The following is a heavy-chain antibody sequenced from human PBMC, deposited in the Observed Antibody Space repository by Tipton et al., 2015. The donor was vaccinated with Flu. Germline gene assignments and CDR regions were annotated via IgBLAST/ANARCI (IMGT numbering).Heavy chain of an antibody. J-gene: IGHJ4*02. D-gene: IGHD6-19*01. CDR2: IYHSGST. CDR1: GYSISSGYY. Sequence: GLVKPSETLPLICTVSGYSISSGYYWGWIRQPPGKGLEWIGSIYHSGSTYYNPSLKSRVTISVDTSKNQFSPKLSSVTAADTAVYYCARGPEQWLVNPHYFDYWGQGTLVTVSS. V-gene: IGHV4-38-2*02. CDR3: ARGPEQWLVNPHYFDY.